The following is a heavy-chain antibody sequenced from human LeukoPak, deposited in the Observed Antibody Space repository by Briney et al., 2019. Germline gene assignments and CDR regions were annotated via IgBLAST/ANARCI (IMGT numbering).Heavy chain of an antibody. CDR3: AKDGGLGYYDSSGWFDY. Sequence: PGGSLRLSCAASGFTFDDYAMHWVRQAPGKGLEWVSGISWNSGSIGDADSVKGRFTISRDNAKNSLYLQMNSLRAEDTALYYCAKDGGLGYYDSSGWFDYWGQGTLVTVSS. D-gene: IGHD3-22*01. J-gene: IGHJ4*02. CDR1: GFTFDDYA. V-gene: IGHV3-9*01. CDR2: ISWNSGSI.